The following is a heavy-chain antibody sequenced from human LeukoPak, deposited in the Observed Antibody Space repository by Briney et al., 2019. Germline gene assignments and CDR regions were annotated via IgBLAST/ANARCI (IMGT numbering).Heavy chain of an antibody. V-gene: IGHV4-4*07. D-gene: IGHD2-21*01. CDR1: GVSITSNY. CDR2: VSTRGNT. Sequence: SETLSLTCSVSGVSITSNYWTWIRRPAGRGLEWIGRVSTRGNTNYNPSLKSRVTMPVDTPKNLFSLKLTSVTAADTAMYYCARSPGLADIDFWGQGTLVIVSS. J-gene: IGHJ4*02. CDR3: ARSPGLADIDF.